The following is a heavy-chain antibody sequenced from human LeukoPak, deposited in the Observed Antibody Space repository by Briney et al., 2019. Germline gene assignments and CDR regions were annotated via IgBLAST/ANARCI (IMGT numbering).Heavy chain of an antibody. Sequence: PSETLSLTCTVSGGSISSHYWSWIRRPPGKGLEWIGYIYYSGSTNYNPSLKSRVTISVDTSKNQFSLKLSSVTAADTAVYYCARALHTYSSSWYNPPYYFDYWGQGTLVTVSS. D-gene: IGHD6-13*01. V-gene: IGHV4-59*11. CDR2: IYYSGST. CDR1: GGSISSHY. CDR3: ARALHTYSSSWYNPPYYFDY. J-gene: IGHJ4*02.